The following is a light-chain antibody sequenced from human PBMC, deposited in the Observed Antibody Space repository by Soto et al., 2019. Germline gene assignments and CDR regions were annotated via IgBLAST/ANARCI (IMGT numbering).Light chain of an antibody. CDR2: END. Sequence: QSVLTQPPSGPPAQGRPAPSPGLEPTSNIGRNYVSWYQQVPGTAPKLPIWENDKRAFGIPDRFSGSKSGTSATLGVSGLQTGDEGDYYCATRDFSLSAGVFGGGTKLTVL. CDR3: ATRDFSLSAGV. V-gene: IGLV1-51*02. CDR1: TSNIGRNY. J-gene: IGLJ3*02.